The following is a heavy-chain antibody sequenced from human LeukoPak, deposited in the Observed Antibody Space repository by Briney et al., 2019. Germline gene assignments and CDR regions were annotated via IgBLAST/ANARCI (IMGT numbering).Heavy chain of an antibody. CDR3: AKVHGTLTVESPFDY. CDR2: IWSSSGNT. CDR1: GFTFSSYA. D-gene: IGHD4-23*01. Sequence: GGSLRLSCAASGFTFSSYALSWVRQAPGKGLEWVSAIWSSSGNTYYADSVTGRFTISRDNSKNTLYLQMHSLRADDTAVYYCAKVHGTLTVESPFDYWSQGTLVTVSS. J-gene: IGHJ4*02. V-gene: IGHV3-23*01.